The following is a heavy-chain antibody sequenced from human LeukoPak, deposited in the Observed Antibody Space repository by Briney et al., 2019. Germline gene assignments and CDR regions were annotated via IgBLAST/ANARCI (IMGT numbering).Heavy chain of an antibody. D-gene: IGHD3-9*01. CDR2: IYSSGST. J-gene: IGHJ3*02. V-gene: IGHV4-39*07. Sequence: PSETLSLTCTVSGVSISSSSYYWGWIRQPPGKGLEWIGSIYSSGSTYYNPSLKSRVTMSVDTSKNQFSLKLSSVTAADTAVYYCARDGDILTGVDAFDIWGQGTMVTVSS. CDR3: ARDGDILTGVDAFDI. CDR1: GVSISSSSYY.